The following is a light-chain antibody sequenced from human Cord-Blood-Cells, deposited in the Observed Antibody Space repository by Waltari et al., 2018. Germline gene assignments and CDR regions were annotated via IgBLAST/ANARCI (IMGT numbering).Light chain of an antibody. CDR2: GAS. CDR3: QQYNNWPPVCP. V-gene: IGKV3-15*01. Sequence: EIVMTQSPPTLSVSPGERDTLSCRASQRVSSNLAWYQQKPGQAPRPPIYGASTRATGIPARFSGSGSGTEFTLNISSLQSEDFAGYYCQQYNNWPPVCPFGPGTKVDIK. CDR1: QRVSSN. J-gene: IGKJ3*01.